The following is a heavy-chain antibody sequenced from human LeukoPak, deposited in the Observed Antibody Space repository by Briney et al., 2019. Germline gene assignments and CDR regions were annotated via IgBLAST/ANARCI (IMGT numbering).Heavy chain of an antibody. D-gene: IGHD2-2*01. V-gene: IGHV1-24*01. CDR3: ARGPPGRYQLLWEDY. J-gene: IGHJ4*02. CDR1: GYTLTELS. Sequence: GASVKVSCKVSGYTLTELSMHWVRQAPGKGLEWMGGFDPEDGETIYAQKFQGRVTMSTDTSTSTAYMELRSLRSDDTAVYYCARGPPGRYQLLWEDYWGQGTLVTVSS. CDR2: FDPEDGET.